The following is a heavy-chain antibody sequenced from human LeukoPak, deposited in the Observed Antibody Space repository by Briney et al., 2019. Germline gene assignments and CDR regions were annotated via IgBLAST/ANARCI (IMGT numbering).Heavy chain of an antibody. CDR2: INPNSGDT. CDR3: ARRPYYYDAFDI. CDR1: GGTFSSYA. Sequence: GASVKVSCKASGGTFSSYAISWVRQAPGQGLEWMGWINPNSGDTNYAQKFQGRVTMTRNTSISTAYMELSSLRSEDTAVYYCARRPYYYDAFDIWGQGTMVTVSS. V-gene: IGHV1-8*02. D-gene: IGHD3-10*01. J-gene: IGHJ3*02.